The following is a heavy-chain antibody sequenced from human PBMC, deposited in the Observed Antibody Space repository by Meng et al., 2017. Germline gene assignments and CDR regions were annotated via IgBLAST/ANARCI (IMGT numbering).Heavy chain of an antibody. V-gene: IGHV4-59*01. CDR1: GGSISSYY. Sequence: GSLRLSCTVSGGSISSYYWSWIRQPPGKGLEWIGYIYYSGSTNYNPSLKGRVTISVDTSKNQFSLKLSSVTAADTAVYYCARDGHVGYFDYWGQGTLVTVSS. CDR3: ARDGHVGYFDY. CDR2: IYYSGST. J-gene: IGHJ4*02.